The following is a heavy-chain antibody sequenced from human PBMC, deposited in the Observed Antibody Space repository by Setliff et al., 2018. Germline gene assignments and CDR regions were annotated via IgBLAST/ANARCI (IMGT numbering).Heavy chain of an antibody. V-gene: IGHV4-34*01. CDR2: IHHSGST. Sequence: SETLSLTCTVSDVSISGYYWSWIRQPPGKGLEWIGEIHHSGSTKYNPSLKSRVTISVDTSKNQFSLKLSSVTAADTAVYYCARMAVRVASRPSSPLEYYYYMDFWGKGATVTVSS. D-gene: IGHD6-6*01. CDR3: ARMAVRVASRPSSPLEYYYYMDF. CDR1: DVSISGYY. J-gene: IGHJ6*03.